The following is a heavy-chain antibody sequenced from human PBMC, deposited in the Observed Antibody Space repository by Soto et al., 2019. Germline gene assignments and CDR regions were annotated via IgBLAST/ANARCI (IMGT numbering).Heavy chain of an antibody. CDR2: IYYTGTT. CDR3: ARDDSFYGEPGYGMNV. Sequence: QVQLQESGPGLVEASQTLSLTCTVSGATISSGGFYWSWIRQRPGKGLEWIGHIYYTGTTSYNPSLNSRFTFSLDMSSNQFSLKLGSVTAADTAKYFCARDDSFYGEPGYGMNVWGQGTTVTVSS. CDR1: GATISSGGFY. D-gene: IGHD4-17*01. J-gene: IGHJ6*02. V-gene: IGHV4-31*03.